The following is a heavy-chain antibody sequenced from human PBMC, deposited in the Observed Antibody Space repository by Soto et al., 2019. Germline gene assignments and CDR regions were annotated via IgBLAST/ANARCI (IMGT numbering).Heavy chain of an antibody. Sequence: QVQLQESGPGLVKPSETLSLTCTVSGGSISSYYWSWIRQPPGKGLEWIGYIYYSGSTNYNPSLKSRVTISVDTSKNQFSLKLSSVTAADTAVYYCARDVLGYGDRYYGMDVWGQGTTVTVSS. CDR1: GGSISSYY. CDR3: ARDVLGYGDRYYGMDV. J-gene: IGHJ6*02. V-gene: IGHV4-59*01. D-gene: IGHD4-17*01. CDR2: IYYSGST.